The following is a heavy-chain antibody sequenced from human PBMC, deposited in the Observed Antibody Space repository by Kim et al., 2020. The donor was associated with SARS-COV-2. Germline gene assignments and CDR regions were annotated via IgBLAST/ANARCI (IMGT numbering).Heavy chain of an antibody. CDR2: IEGDGSEK. J-gene: IGHJ4*02. CDR1: GFTFSRCY. CDR3: VAEEEK. Sequence: GGSLRLSCAASGFTFSRCYMTWVRQAPGKGLEWVANIEGDGSEKNYVDSVKGRFTISRDNAKNSVYLQMNSLRDEDTAVYYCVAEEEKWCQGTRVTVSS. V-gene: IGHV3-7*03.